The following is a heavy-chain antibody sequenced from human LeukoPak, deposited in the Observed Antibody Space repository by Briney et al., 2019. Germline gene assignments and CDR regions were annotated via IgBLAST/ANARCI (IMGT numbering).Heavy chain of an antibody. CDR2: ISAYNGNT. V-gene: IGHV1-18*01. CDR1: GYTFTSYG. J-gene: IGHJ3*02. CDR3: ARGGLGQQPVAGAFDI. D-gene: IGHD6-13*01. Sequence: ASVKVSCKASGYTFTSYGISWVRQAPGQGLEWMGWISAYNGNTNYAQKLQGRVTMTTDTSTSTAYMELRSLRSDDTAVYYCARGGLGQQPVAGAFDIWGQGTMVTVSS.